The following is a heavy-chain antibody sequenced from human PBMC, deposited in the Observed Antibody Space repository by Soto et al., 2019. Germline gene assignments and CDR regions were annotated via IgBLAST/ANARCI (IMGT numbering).Heavy chain of an antibody. CDR3: AGLNTIFGVAPHYYY. Sequence: SETLSLTCAVSSGSISSSNWWSWVRQPPGKGLEWIGEIYHSGSTNYNPSLKSRVTISVDKSKNQFSLKLSSVTAADTAEYYCAGLNTIFGVAPHYYYWGQGTLGTV. CDR2: IYHSGST. CDR1: SGSISSSNW. V-gene: IGHV4-4*02. J-gene: IGHJ4*02. D-gene: IGHD3-3*01.